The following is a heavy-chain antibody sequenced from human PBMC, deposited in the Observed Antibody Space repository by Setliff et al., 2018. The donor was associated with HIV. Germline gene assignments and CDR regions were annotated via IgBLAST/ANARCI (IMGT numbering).Heavy chain of an antibody. Sequence: ASVKVSCKASGYTFSSYSLHWVRQAPGQGLEWMGVINPHGGSTNYAQKFQGRVTMTRDTSTSTVYMELSSLRSDDTAVYYCARLRPTAFLDYWGQGTLVTVSS. V-gene: IGHV1-46*01. CDR2: INPHGGST. D-gene: IGHD3-3*01. CDR1: GYTFSSYS. CDR3: ARLRPTAFLDY. J-gene: IGHJ4*02.